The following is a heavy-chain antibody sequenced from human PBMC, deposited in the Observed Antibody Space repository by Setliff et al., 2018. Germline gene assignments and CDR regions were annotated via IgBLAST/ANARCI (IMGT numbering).Heavy chain of an antibody. CDR3: VRLAGQLGQTRSNYYYYYYMDV. CDR1: GFTFSNYY. V-gene: IGHV3-7*01. J-gene: IGHJ6*03. D-gene: IGHD6-6*01. Sequence: GGSLRLSCAASGFTFSNYYMTWVRQAPGKGLEWVANIKEDGGEQYYVDSVKGRFTISRDNAKNSLYLQMNSLAAEDTAVFYCVRLAGQLGQTRSNYYYYYYMDVWGKGITVTVSS. CDR2: IKEDGGEQ.